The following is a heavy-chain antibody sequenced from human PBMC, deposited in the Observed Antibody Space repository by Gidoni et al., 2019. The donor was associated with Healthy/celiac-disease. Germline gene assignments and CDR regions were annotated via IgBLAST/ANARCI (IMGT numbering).Heavy chain of an antibody. CDR3: ARVEYPGIAVAMNFDY. Sequence: QVQLVQSGAEVKKPGASVKVSCKASGYTFTSYYMHWVRQAPGQGLEWMGIINPSGGSTSYAQKFQGRVTMTRDTSTSTVYMELSSLRSEDTAVYYCARVEYPGIAVAMNFDYWGQGTLVTVSS. V-gene: IGHV1-46*03. CDR2: INPSGGST. D-gene: IGHD6-19*01. J-gene: IGHJ4*02. CDR1: GYTFTSYY.